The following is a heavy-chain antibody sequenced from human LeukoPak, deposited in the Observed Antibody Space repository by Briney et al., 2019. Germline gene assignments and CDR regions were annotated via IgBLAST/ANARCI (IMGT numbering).Heavy chain of an antibody. V-gene: IGHV5-51*01. D-gene: IGHD4-17*01. CDR1: GYSFTSYW. CDR3: ARHLGDYGDYIEAAPLFDY. Sequence: GESLKISCKGSGYSFTSYWIGWVRQMPGKGLEWMGIIYPGDSDTRYSPSFQGQVTISADKSISTVYLQWSSLKASDTAMYYCARHLGDYGDYIEAAPLFDYWGQGTLVTVSS. CDR2: IYPGDSDT. J-gene: IGHJ4*02.